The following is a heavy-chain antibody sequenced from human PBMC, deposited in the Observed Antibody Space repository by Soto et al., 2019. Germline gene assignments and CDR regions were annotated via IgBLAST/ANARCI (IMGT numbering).Heavy chain of an antibody. CDR3: ARELRFLEWSNRGWFDP. J-gene: IGHJ5*02. CDR2: IYTSGST. D-gene: IGHD3-3*01. V-gene: IGHV4-4*07. Sequence: SETLSLTCTVSGGSISSYYWSWIRQPAGKGLEWIGRIYTSGSTNYNPSLKSRVTMSVDTSKNQFSLKLSSVTAADTAVYYCARELRFLEWSNRGWFDPWGQGTLVTVSS. CDR1: GGSISSYY.